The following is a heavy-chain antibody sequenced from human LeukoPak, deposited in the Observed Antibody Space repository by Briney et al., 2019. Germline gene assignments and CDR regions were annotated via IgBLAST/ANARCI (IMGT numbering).Heavy chain of an antibody. J-gene: IGHJ4*02. V-gene: IGHV4-59*01. CDR3: ARQLTVTVRSGHFDY. D-gene: IGHD4-17*01. CDR1: GGSISSYY. Sequence: SETLSLTCTVSGGSISSYYWSWIRQPPGKGLEWIGYIYYSGSTNYNPSLKSRVTISVDTSKNQFSLKLSSVTAADTAVYYCARQLTVTVRSGHFDYWGQGTLVTVSS. CDR2: IYYSGST.